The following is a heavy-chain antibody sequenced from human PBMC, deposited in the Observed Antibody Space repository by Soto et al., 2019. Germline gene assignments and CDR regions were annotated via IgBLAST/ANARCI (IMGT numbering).Heavy chain of an antibody. V-gene: IGHV3-23*01. Sequence: PGGSLRLSCAASGITFSSYAMSWVRQAPGKGLEWVSGISGSGGSTYYADSVKGRFTISRDNSKNTLYLQMNRLRAEDTAVYYCAKAKAAYSGYYYGMDVWAQGTTVTVSS. CDR1: GITFSSYA. D-gene: IGHD2-15*01. CDR3: AKAKAAYSGYYYGMDV. CDR2: ISGSGGST. J-gene: IGHJ6*02.